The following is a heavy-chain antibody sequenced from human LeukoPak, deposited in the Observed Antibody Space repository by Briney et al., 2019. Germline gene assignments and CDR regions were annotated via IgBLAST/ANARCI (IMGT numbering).Heavy chain of an antibody. J-gene: IGHJ4*02. CDR3: AKISAYDTLTGDFDY. Sequence: GGSLRLSCAASGFTFSSYAMSWVRQAPGKGLEWVSAISGSGGSTYYADSVKGRFTISRDNSKNTLYLQMNSLRAEDTAVYYCAKISAYDTLTGDFDYWGQGTLVTVSS. CDR2: ISGSGGST. V-gene: IGHV3-23*01. D-gene: IGHD3-9*01. CDR1: GFTFSSYA.